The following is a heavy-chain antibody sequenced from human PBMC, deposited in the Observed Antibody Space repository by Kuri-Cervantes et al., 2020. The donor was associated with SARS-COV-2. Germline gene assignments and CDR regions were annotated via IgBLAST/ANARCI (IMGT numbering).Heavy chain of an antibody. J-gene: IGHJ4*02. Sequence: GGSLRLSCAASGFNFSRTDMHWVRQAPGKGLEWVAVISHDGENKKCIASGKGRFTISRDNSQNTLYPHMKSLRSEDTAMYYCAKDRVGVQDFWGQGTLVTVSS. CDR3: AKDRVGVQDF. V-gene: IGHV3-30*18. CDR2: ISHDGENK. D-gene: IGHD2-21*01. CDR1: GFNFSRTD.